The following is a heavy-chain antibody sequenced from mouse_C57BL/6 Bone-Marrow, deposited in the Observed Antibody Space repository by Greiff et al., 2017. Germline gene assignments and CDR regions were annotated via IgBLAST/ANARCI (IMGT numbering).Heavy chain of an antibody. D-gene: IGHD4-1*01. Sequence: DVKLVESGGGLVQPGGSLKLSCAASGFTFSDYGMAWVRQAPRKGPEWVAFISNLAYSIYYADTVTGRFTISRDNAKNTLYLEMSSLRSEDTAMYYWARRDWYWYFDVWGTGTTVTVSS. V-gene: IGHV5-15*04. CDR1: GFTFSDYG. CDR2: ISNLAYSI. CDR3: ARRDWYWYFDV. J-gene: IGHJ1*03.